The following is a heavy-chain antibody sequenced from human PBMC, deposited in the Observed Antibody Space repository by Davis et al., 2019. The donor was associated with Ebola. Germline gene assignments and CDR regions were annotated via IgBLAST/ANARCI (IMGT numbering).Heavy chain of an antibody. J-gene: IGHJ4*02. Sequence: GESLKISCAASGFTFSSYAMSWVRQAPGKGLEWVSAISGSGGSTYYADSVKGRFTISRDNSKNTLYLQMNSLRAEDTAVYYCARDYDFWSGPAFDYWGQGTLVTVSS. V-gene: IGHV3-23*01. CDR2: ISGSGGST. CDR1: GFTFSSYA. CDR3: ARDYDFWSGPAFDY. D-gene: IGHD3-3*01.